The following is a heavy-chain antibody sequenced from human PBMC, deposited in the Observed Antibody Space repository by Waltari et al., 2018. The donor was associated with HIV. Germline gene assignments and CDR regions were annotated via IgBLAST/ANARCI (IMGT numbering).Heavy chain of an antibody. CDR3: ATLRGGEIAYHRTAYFDY. CDR2: IYHSGST. D-gene: IGHD1-1*01. Sequence: QVQLQESGPGLVKPSGTLSLTCAVSGGSISSSNWWSWVRQPPGKGLEWIGEIYHSGSTNYNPSLKSRVTISVDKSKNQFSLKLSSVTAADTAVYYCATLRGGEIAYHRTAYFDYWGQGTLVTVSS. CDR1: GGSISSSNW. J-gene: IGHJ4*02. V-gene: IGHV4-4*02.